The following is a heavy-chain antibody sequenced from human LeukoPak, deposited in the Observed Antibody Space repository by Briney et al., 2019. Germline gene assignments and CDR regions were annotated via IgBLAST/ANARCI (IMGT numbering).Heavy chain of an antibody. D-gene: IGHD5-12*01. CDR3: ARDTTPSSGYEGLPYCYYGMDV. V-gene: IGHV3-7*01. J-gene: IGHJ6*02. CDR1: GFTFSSYW. Sequence: GGSLRLSCAASGFTFSSYWMSWVRQAPGKGLEWVANIKQDGSEKYYVDSVKGRFTISRDNAKNSLYLQMNSLRAEDTAVYYCARDTTPSSGYEGLPYCYYGMDVWGQGTTVTVSS. CDR2: IKQDGSEK.